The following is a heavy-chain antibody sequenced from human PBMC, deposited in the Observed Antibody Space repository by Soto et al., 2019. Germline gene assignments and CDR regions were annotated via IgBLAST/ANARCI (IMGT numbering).Heavy chain of an antibody. Sequence: ASVKLSFEDSVGTFSSYAISWIRRAPRQRLEWMGWINAGNGETKYSQDFQGRITITRDTSASTAYMELSSLRSEDTDLYLCERGYCSSTSCKYYVDYWGQGSLVTVFS. CDR3: ERGYCSSTSCKYYVDY. CDR2: INAGNGET. J-gene: IGHJ4*02. V-gene: IGHV1-3*03. CDR1: VGTFSSYA. D-gene: IGHD2-2*01.